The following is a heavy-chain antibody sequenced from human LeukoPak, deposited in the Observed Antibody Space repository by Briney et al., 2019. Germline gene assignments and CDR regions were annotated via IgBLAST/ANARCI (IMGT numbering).Heavy chain of an antibody. CDR1: GFTFGSYA. CDR3: EEGYYDSAEGHLDH. D-gene: IGHD3-22*01. Sequence: GGSLRLSCAASGFTFGSYAMSWVRQAPGKGLEWVSAISASGISTYYADSVKGRSTISRDKSENTLYLRMNSLRAEDTAVYYCEEGYYDSAEGHLDHWGQGTLVTVSS. CDR2: ISASGIST. V-gene: IGHV3-23*01. J-gene: IGHJ4*02.